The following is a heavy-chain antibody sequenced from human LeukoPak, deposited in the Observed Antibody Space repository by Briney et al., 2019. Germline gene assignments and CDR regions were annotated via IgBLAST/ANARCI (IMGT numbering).Heavy chain of an antibody. Sequence: GGSLRLSCAASGFTFSSYWMSWVRQAPGKGLEWVTNIKQDGSEKYYADSVKGRFTISRDNAKNSLNLQMNSLRAEDTAVYYCARSAAAGFDYWGQGTLVTVSS. J-gene: IGHJ4*02. CDR3: ARSAAAGFDY. CDR1: GFTFSSYW. CDR2: IKQDGSEK. D-gene: IGHD6-13*01. V-gene: IGHV3-7*01.